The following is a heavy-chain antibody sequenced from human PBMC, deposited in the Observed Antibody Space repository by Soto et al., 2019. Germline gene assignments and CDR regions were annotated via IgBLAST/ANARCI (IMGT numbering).Heavy chain of an antibody. CDR2: INPSGGST. Sequence: ASVKVSCKASGYTFTSYYMHWVRQAPGQGLEWMGIINPSGGSTSYAQKFQGRVTITADESTSTAYMELSSLRSEDTAVYYCAQARREGNSDRAFDIWGQGTMVTVSS. CDR1: GYTFTSYY. V-gene: IGHV1-46*01. J-gene: IGHJ3*02. CDR3: AQARREGNSDRAFDI. D-gene: IGHD4-4*01.